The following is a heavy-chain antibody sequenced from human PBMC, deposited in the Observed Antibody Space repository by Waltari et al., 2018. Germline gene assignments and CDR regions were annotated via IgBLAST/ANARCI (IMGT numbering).Heavy chain of an antibody. V-gene: IGHV3-7*01. CDR1: GYSFTSYW. CDR3: ARVAGLWFRKLYYFDY. J-gene: IGHJ4*02. CDR2: IKQDGSEK. Sequence: EVQLVQSGAEVKKPGESLKISCKGSGYSFTSYWIGWVRQAPGKGLEWVANIKQDGSEKYYVDSVKGRFTISRDNAKNSLYLQMNSLRAEDTAVYYCARVAGLWFRKLYYFDYWGQGTLVTVSS. D-gene: IGHD3-10*01.